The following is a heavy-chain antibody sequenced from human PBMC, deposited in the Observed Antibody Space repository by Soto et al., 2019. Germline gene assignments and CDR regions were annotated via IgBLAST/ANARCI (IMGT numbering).Heavy chain of an antibody. CDR3: ARRDRYDYYYGMDV. CDR2: IYPGDSDT. V-gene: IGHV5-51*01. J-gene: IGHJ6*02. CDR1: GYSFTSYW. Sequence: GESLKISCQGSGYSFTSYWIGWVRQMPGKGLEWMGIIYPGDSDTRYSPSFQGQVTISAVKSISTAYLQWSNLKPSDTGMYYCARRDRYDYYYGMDVCGQGTTVTVSS.